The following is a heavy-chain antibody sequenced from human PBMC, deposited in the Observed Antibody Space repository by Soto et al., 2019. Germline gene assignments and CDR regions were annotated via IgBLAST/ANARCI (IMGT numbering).Heavy chain of an antibody. Sequence: DVQLLESGGGLVQPEGSLRLSCAASGFTFSSYAMGWVRQGPGKGLEWVAVVSIGGSTHYADSVRGRFTISRDNSKHTLSLQMNSLTAEATAVYLCAKRRGAGGHFDYWGQGALVTVSS. CDR2: VSIGGST. CDR1: GFTFSSYA. CDR3: AKRRGAGGHFDY. D-gene: IGHD2-15*01. J-gene: IGHJ4*02. V-gene: IGHV3-23*01.